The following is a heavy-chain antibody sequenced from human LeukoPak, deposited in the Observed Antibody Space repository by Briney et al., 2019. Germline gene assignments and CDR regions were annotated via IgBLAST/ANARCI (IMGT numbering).Heavy chain of an antibody. V-gene: IGHV3-43*02. CDR1: GFTFDDYA. CDR3: AKDDRPGNWFDP. CDR2: ISGDGGST. Sequence: SGGSLRLSCAASGFTFDDYAMHWVRQAPGKGLEWVSLISGDGGSTYYADSEKGRFTISRDNSKNSLYLQMNSLRTEDTALYYCAKDDRPGNWFDPWGQGTLVTVSS. J-gene: IGHJ5*02.